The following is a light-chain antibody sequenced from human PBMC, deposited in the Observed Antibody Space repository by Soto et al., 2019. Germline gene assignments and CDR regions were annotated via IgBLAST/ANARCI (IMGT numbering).Light chain of an antibody. J-gene: IGLJ2*01. V-gene: IGLV1-40*01. Sequence: QSVLTQPPSVSGAPGQRVTISCTGSSSNIGAGYDVHWYQQLPGTAPKLLIYGNSNRPSGVPDRFSGSKSGTSASLAITGLQAEDAADYYCQSYDSSLSGSVVFGGGTKLTVI. CDR1: SSNIGAGYD. CDR2: GNS. CDR3: QSYDSSLSGSVV.